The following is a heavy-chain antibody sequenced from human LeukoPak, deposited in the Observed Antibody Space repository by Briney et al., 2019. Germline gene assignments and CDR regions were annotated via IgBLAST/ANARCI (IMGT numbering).Heavy chain of an antibody. J-gene: IGHJ6*02. Sequence: GGSLRLSCADSGFTFDDYGMSWVRQAPGKGLEWVSGINWNGGSTGYADSVKGRFTISRDNAKNSLYLQMSNLRAEDTAVYFCARGGGLDVWGQGATVTVSS. CDR2: INWNGGST. CDR1: GFTFDDYG. V-gene: IGHV3-20*04. CDR3: ARGGGLDV. D-gene: IGHD3-16*01.